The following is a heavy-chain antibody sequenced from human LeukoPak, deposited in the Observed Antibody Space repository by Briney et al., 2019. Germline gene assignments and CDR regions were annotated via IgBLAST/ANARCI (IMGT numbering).Heavy chain of an antibody. Sequence: SETLSLTCTASGGSISSSTYYWGWIRQPPGKGLEWIGSISYSGSTYYNPSLKSRVTLSVDTSKNQFSLKLTSVTAADTAVYYCARGLDVFDYWGQGTLVTVSS. CDR2: ISYSGST. CDR3: ARGLDVFDY. CDR1: GGSISSSTYY. J-gene: IGHJ4*02. V-gene: IGHV4-39*07. D-gene: IGHD3-16*01.